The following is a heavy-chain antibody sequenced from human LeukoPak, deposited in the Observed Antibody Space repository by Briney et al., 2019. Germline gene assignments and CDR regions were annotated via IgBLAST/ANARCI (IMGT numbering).Heavy chain of an antibody. CDR1: GGSISSSSYY. Sequence: SETLSLTCTVSGGSISSSSYYWGWIRQPPGKGLEWIGSIYYSGSTYYNPSLKSRVTISVDTSKNQFSLKLSSVTAADTAVYYCASHPIVVVPAAIFDYWGQGTLVTVSS. V-gene: IGHV4-39*07. J-gene: IGHJ4*02. CDR2: IYYSGST. D-gene: IGHD2-2*01. CDR3: ASHPIVVVPAAIFDY.